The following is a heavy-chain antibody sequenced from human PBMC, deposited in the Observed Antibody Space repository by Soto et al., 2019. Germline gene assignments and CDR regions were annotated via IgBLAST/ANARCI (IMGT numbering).Heavy chain of an antibody. V-gene: IGHV3-48*01. D-gene: IGHD1-1*01. CDR2: ISCGSSNK. Sequence: GSLRLSCAASGFTFSSYSMNWVRQAPGKGLEWVSYISCGSSNKYYADSVKGRFTISRDNSKNTLYLQMNSLRAEDTAVYYCARAPFSATTYYGMDVWGQGTTVTVSS. CDR1: GFTFSSYS. J-gene: IGHJ6*02. CDR3: ARAPFSATTYYGMDV.